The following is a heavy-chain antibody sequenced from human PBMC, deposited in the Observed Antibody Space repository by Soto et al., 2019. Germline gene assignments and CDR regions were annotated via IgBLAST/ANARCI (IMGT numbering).Heavy chain of an antibody. CDR3: AKPRIVGATSDFDY. CDR1: GSTFSSYA. CDR2: ISGSGGST. Sequence: GGSLRLSCAASGSTFSSYAMSWVRQAPGKGLEWVSTISGSGGSTYYADSVKGRFTISRDNSKNTLYLQMNSLRAEDTAVYYCAKPRIVGATSDFDYWGQGTLVTVSS. V-gene: IGHV3-23*01. D-gene: IGHD1-26*01. J-gene: IGHJ4*02.